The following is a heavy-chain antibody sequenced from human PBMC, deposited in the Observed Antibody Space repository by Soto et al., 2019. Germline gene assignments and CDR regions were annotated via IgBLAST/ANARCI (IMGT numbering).Heavy chain of an antibody. D-gene: IGHD2-2*01. CDR3: ARSGIVVVQAFPQRPYYYSGMDV. Sequence: KASETLSLTCTVSGGSISSYYWSWIRQPAGKGLEWIGRIYTSGSTNYNPSLKSRVTMSVDTSKNQFSLKLSSVTAADTAVYYCARSGIVVVQAFPQRPYYYSGMDVCGQGPTVTVYS. CDR1: GGSISSYY. J-gene: IGHJ6*02. V-gene: IGHV4-4*07. CDR2: IYTSGST.